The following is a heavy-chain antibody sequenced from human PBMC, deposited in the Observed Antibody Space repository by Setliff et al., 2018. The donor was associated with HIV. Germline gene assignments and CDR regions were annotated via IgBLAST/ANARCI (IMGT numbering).Heavy chain of an antibody. CDR3: TRDSGPYYDYVWGTYRPEYCQH. D-gene: IGHD3-16*02. Sequence: GGSLRLSCAASGFSLNDYSMNWVRQAPGKGLEWVSCISSGGGFIYYADSVKGRFTISRDSAKSSVYLQMNSLRAEDTAVYYCTRDSGPYYDYVWGTYRPEYCQHWGQGTLVTV. J-gene: IGHJ1*01. CDR1: GFSLNDYS. CDR2: ISSGGGFI. V-gene: IGHV3-21*01.